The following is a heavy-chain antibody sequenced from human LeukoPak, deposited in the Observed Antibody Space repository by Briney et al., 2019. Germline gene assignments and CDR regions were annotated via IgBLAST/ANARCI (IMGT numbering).Heavy chain of an antibody. Sequence: SETLSLTCNVSGGSISSSSYYWGWIRQPPGKGLEWIGSIYYSGSTYYNPSLKSRVTISVDTSKNQFSLKPSSVTAADTAVYYCARLSGYGLHYYYHMDVWGKGTTVTVSS. CDR2: IYYSGST. CDR3: ARLSGYGLHYYYHMDV. D-gene: IGHD5-12*01. V-gene: IGHV4-39*07. CDR1: GGSISSSSYY. J-gene: IGHJ6*03.